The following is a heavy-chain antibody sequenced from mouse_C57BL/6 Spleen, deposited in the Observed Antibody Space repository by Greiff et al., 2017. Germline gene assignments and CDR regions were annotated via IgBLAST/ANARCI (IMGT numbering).Heavy chain of an antibody. Sequence: QVQLQQPGAELVRPGSSVKLSCKASGYTFTSYWMHWVKQRPIQGLEWIGNIDPSDSETHYNQKFKDKATLTVDKSSSTAYMQLSSLTSEDSAVYYCARLQLGRYFDVRGTGTTVTVSS. J-gene: IGHJ1*03. CDR2: IDPSDSET. D-gene: IGHD4-1*02. CDR3: ARLQLGRYFDV. V-gene: IGHV1-52*01. CDR1: GYTFTSYW.